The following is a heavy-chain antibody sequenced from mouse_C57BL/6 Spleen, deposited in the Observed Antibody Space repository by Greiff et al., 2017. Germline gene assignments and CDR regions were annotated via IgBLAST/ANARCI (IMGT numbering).Heavy chain of an antibody. CDR1: GYAFSSYW. V-gene: IGHV1-80*01. CDR2: IYPGDGDT. J-gene: IGHJ2*01. Sequence: QVQLKESGAELVKPGASVKISCKASGYAFSSYWMNWVKQRPGKGLEWIGQIYPGDGDTNYNGRFKGKATLTADKSSSTAYMQLSSLTSEDSAVYFCARGYYGSVDYWGQGTTLTVSS. CDR3: ARGYYGSVDY. D-gene: IGHD1-1*01.